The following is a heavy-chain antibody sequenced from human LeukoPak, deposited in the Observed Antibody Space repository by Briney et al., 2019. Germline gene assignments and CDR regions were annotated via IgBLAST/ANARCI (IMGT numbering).Heavy chain of an antibody. CDR2: IYYSGST. J-gene: IGHJ6*03. CDR3: ARHAGAIYYYYYMDV. CDR1: GGSISSSSYY. V-gene: IGHV4-39*01. Sequence: SETLSLTCTVSGGSISSSSYYWGWIRQPPGKGLEWIGSIYYSGSTYYNPSLKSRVTISVDTSKNQFSLKLSSVTAADTAVYYRARHAGAIYYYYYMDVWGKGTTVTVSS. D-gene: IGHD2-21*01.